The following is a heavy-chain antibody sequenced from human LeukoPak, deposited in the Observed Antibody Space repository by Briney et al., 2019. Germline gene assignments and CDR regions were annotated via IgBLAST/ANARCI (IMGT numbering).Heavy chain of an antibody. D-gene: IGHD6-13*01. CDR1: GFTFSSYA. CDR2: ISYDGSNK. V-gene: IGHV3-30-3*01. Sequence: GRSLRLSCSASGFTFSSYAMHWVRQAPGKGLEWVAVISYDGSNKYYADSVKGRFTISRDNSKNTLYLQMNSLRAEDTAVYYCARSWYSSSWNFDYWGQGTLVTVSS. J-gene: IGHJ4*02. CDR3: ARSWYSSSWNFDY.